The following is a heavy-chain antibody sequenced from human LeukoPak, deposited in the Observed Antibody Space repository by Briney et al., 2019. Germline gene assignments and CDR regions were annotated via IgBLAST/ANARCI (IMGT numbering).Heavy chain of an antibody. CDR1: GFSFSSYG. CDR2: ISSSSSYI. D-gene: IGHD3-10*01. J-gene: IGHJ4*02. CDR3: ARDLGYFGELSPIDY. Sequence: GGSLRLSCVVSGFSFSSYGMNWVRQAPGKGLEWVSSISSSSSYIYYADSVKGRFTISRDNAKNSLYLQMNSLRAEDTAVYYCARDLGYFGELSPIDYWGQGTLVTVSS. V-gene: IGHV3-21*01.